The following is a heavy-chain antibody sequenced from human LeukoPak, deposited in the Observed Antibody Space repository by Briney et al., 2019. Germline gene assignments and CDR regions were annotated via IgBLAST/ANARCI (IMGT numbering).Heavy chain of an antibody. Sequence: SETLSLTCTVSGGSISSYYWSWIRQPPGKGLESIGYIYYSGSTNYNPSLKSRVTISVDTSKNQFSLKLSSVTAADTAVYYCARVVLGAFDIWGQGTMVTVSS. CDR1: GGSISSYY. D-gene: IGHD6-6*01. CDR3: ARVVLGAFDI. CDR2: IYYSGST. V-gene: IGHV4-59*01. J-gene: IGHJ3*02.